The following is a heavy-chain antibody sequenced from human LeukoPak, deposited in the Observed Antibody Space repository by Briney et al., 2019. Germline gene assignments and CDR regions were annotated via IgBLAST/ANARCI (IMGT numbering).Heavy chain of an antibody. CDR2: IIPILGIA. V-gene: IGHV1-69*04. Sequence: GASVKVSCKASGGTFSSYAISWVRQAPGQGLEWMGRIIPILGIANYAQKFQGRVTITADKSTSTAYMELSSLRSEDTAVYYCARSGAVAGARSEYFQHWGQGTLVTVSS. J-gene: IGHJ1*01. CDR3: ARSGAVAGARSEYFQH. CDR1: GGTFSSYA. D-gene: IGHD6-19*01.